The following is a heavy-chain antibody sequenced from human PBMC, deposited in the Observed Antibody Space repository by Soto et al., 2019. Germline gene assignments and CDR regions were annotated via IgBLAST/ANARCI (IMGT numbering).Heavy chain of an antibody. D-gene: IGHD1-26*01. V-gene: IGHV4-4*02. CDR1: GGSMSSSNW. J-gene: IGHJ4*02. Sequence: QVQLQESGPGLVKPSGTLSLTCTVSGGSMSSSNWWNWVRQSPGKGREWIGEAHHSGRTNYNPPLKSRVTISVDKSKNHFSLKLSSVTAADTAVYYCARSEATGLDYWGQGTLVTVSS. CDR2: AHHSGRT. CDR3: ARSEATGLDY.